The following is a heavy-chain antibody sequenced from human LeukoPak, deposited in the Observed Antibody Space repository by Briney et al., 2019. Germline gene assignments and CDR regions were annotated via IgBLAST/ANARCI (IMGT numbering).Heavy chain of an antibody. Sequence: SETLSLTCTVSGGSISSYYWNWIRQPPGKGLEWIGYIYYTGNTNYNPSLKSRVTVSVDTSKNQFSLKLSSVTAADTAVYYCARGYCSGGTCYSYFEYWGQGTLVTVSS. V-gene: IGHV4-59*08. CDR1: GGSISSYY. D-gene: IGHD2-15*01. J-gene: IGHJ4*02. CDR3: ARGYCSGGTCYSYFEY. CDR2: IYYTGNT.